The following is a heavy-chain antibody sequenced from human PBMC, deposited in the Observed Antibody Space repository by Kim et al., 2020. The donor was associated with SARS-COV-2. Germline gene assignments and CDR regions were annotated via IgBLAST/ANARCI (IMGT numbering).Heavy chain of an antibody. CDR2: INANGGAR. Sequence: GGSLRLSCVASSFTFSTYPMTWVRQAPGKGLEWVSSINANGGARYYAASVEGRFTVSRDNSQNTLYLQMDSLRADDTAVYYCARRGHSVPLNYYIDLWGIGTTVTVSS. J-gene: IGHJ6*03. CDR1: SFTFSTYP. D-gene: IGHD3-10*01. CDR3: ARRGHSVPLNYYIDL. V-gene: IGHV3-23*01.